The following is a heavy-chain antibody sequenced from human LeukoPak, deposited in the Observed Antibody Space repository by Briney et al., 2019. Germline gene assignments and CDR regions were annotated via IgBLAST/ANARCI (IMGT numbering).Heavy chain of an antibody. CDR1: GFTFRNYG. J-gene: IGHJ3*02. CDR3: AGPIVHYDSSGEAFDI. V-gene: IGHV3-48*04. D-gene: IGHD3-22*01. CDR2: ISSSGSTI. Sequence: GRSLRLSCAASGFTFRNYGMQWVRQAPGKGLEWVSYISSSGSTIYYADSVKGRFTISRDNAKNSLYLQMNSLRAEDTAVYYCAGPIVHYDSSGEAFDIWGQGTMVTVSS.